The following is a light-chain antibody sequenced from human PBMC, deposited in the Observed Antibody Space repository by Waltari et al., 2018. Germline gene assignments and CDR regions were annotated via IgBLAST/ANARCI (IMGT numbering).Light chain of an antibody. CDR1: GIGSKS. J-gene: IGLJ1*01. V-gene: IGLV3-21*03. CDR2: NDN. CDR3: QVWDSSSEHYV. Sequence: SYVLTQSPSMSVAPGKTARIPCGGDGIGSKSVHWYQQKTGQAPVLVVHNDNDRPSGIPERFSGSNSGNTATLTISRVEAGDEADYYCQVWDSSSEHYVFGTGTRVTVL.